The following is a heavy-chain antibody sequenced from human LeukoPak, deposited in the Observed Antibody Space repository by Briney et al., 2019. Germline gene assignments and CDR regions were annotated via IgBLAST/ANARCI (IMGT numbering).Heavy chain of an antibody. CDR1: GFTFSSYW. J-gene: IGHJ3*02. D-gene: IGHD6-13*01. V-gene: IGHV3-7*01. CDR2: IKQDGSEK. Sequence: NPGGSLRLSCAASGFTFSSYWMSWVRQAPGKGLEWVAYIKQDGSEKYYVDSVKGRFTISRDNAKNSLYLQMNSLRAEDTAVYYCASFIARYAFDIWGQGTMVTVSS. CDR3: ASFIARYAFDI.